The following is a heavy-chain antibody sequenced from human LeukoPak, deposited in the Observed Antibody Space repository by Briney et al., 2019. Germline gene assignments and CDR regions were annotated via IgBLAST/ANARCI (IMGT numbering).Heavy chain of an antibody. J-gene: IGHJ4*02. CDR3: ARGYSSGWSRPDRFDY. CDR2: IYYSGST. D-gene: IGHD6-19*01. Sequence: KSSETLSLTCTVSGGSISSYYWSWIRQPPGKGLEWIGYIYYSGSTNYNPSLKSRVTISVDTSKNQFSLKLSSVTAADTAVYYCARGYSSGWSRPDRFDYWGQGTLVTVSS. CDR1: GGSISSYY. V-gene: IGHV4-59*01.